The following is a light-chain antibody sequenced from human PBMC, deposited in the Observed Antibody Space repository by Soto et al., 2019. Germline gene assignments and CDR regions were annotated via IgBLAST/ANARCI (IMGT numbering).Light chain of an antibody. CDR3: QQYNSYSVA. CDR2: KAS. Sequence: DIQKTQAPSTLSASVGDRVTITCRASQSISSWLAWYQQKPGKAPKLLIYKASSLESGVPSRFSGSGSGTEFTLTISSLQPDDFATYYCQQYNSYSVAFGQGTKVDIK. V-gene: IGKV1-5*03. J-gene: IGKJ1*01. CDR1: QSISSW.